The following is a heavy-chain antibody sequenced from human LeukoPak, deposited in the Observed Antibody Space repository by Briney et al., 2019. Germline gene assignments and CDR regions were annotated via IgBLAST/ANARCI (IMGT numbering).Heavy chain of an antibody. J-gene: IGHJ4*02. Sequence: SQTLSLTCTVSGGSISSGGYYWSWIRQHPGKGLEWIGYIYYSGSTYYNPSLKSRVTISVDTSKNQFSLKLSSVTAADTAVYYCARDSRAGGTVTILDYWGQGTLDTVSS. CDR3: ARDSRAGGTVTILDY. CDR1: GGSISSGGYY. V-gene: IGHV4-31*03. CDR2: IYYSGST. D-gene: IGHD4-17*01.